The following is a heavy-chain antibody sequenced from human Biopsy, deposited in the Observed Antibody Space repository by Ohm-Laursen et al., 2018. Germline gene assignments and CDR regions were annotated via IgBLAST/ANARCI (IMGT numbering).Heavy chain of an antibody. CDR3: AKDKNDILTPGEGLDV. CDR2: ISGSGVTK. Sequence: SLRLSCTASGFTFGDYYMSWIRQAPGKGLEWLSYISGSGVTKMYADSVKGRFTVSRDNAKNSLYLQMNSLRTEDTALYYCAKDKNDILTPGEGLDVWGQGTTVIVSS. CDR1: GFTFGDYY. J-gene: IGHJ6*02. D-gene: IGHD3-9*01. V-gene: IGHV3-11*01.